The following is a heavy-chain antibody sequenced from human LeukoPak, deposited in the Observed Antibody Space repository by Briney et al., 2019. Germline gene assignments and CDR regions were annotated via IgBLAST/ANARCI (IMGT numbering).Heavy chain of an antibody. CDR1: GFTFTMWT. CDR3: SEHILVQ. CDR2: VSGNGVNT. V-gene: IGHV3-23*01. D-gene: IGHD1-1*01. J-gene: IGHJ1*01. Sequence: PRGSLRLSSAAPGFTFTMWTMSCVRQAPGKGLEWVSGVSGNGVNTYYVDSVKGRFTISRDNSKNMLYLQMNSLRPEDTAIYYCSEHILVQWGQGTLVTVST.